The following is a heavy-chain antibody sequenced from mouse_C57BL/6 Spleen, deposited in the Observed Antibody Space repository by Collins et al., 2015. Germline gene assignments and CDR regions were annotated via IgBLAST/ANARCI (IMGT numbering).Heavy chain of an antibody. V-gene: IGHV4-1*02. D-gene: IGHD1-1*01. Sequence: EVKLLESGGGLVQPGGSLKLSCAASGFDFSGYWMSWVRQAPGKGLEWIGEINPDSSTINYTPSLEGKFIISRDNADNTLYLQMSKVRSEDTALYYCARLYYYGHFDYWGQGTTLTVSS. J-gene: IGHJ2*01. CDR1: GFDFSGYW. CDR3: ARLYYYGHFDY. CDR2: INPDSSTI.